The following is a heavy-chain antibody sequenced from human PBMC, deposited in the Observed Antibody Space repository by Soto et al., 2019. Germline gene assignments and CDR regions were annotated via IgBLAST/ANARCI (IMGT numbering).Heavy chain of an antibody. V-gene: IGHV3-33*05. CDR3: ARWGTTGGLDV. CDR1: GFTFRSYV. J-gene: IGHJ1*01. Sequence: QVQLVESGGGVVQPGTSLRLSCVGSGFTFRSYVIHWVRQAPGKGLEWVALTSYDGSNKDYGDSVKGRFTISRDNSRNTVDLQMDSLRREDTALYSCARWGTTGGLDVWGQGTLVSVSS. D-gene: IGHD3-16*01. CDR2: TSYDGSNK.